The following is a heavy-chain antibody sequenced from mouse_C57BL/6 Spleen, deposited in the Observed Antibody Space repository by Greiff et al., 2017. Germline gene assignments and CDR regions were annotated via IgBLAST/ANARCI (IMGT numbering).Heavy chain of an antibody. Sequence: EVQLQQSGPELVKPGASVKISCKASGYTFTDYYMNWVKQSHGKSLEWIGDINPNNGGTSYNQKFKGKATLTVDKSSSTAYMELRSLTSEDSAVYDGVFPTAQATGYFDYWGQGTTLTVSS. D-gene: IGHD3-2*02. CDR3: VFPTAQATGYFDY. CDR1: GYTFTDYY. J-gene: IGHJ2*01. CDR2: INPNNGGT. V-gene: IGHV1-26*01.